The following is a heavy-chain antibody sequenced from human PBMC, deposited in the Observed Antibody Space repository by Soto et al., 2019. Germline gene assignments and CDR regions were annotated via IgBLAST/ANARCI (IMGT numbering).Heavy chain of an antibody. V-gene: IGHV4-4*02. Sequence: HVQLQESGPGLVKPSGTLSLTCADSNGSISSSNWWNWVRQPPGMELEWIGEIYHTGSTNYNPSLKSRGTISVDKSKNQFSLRLNSVTAADTAVYYCARAVAGLDFDYWGQGTLVTVSS. D-gene: IGHD6-19*01. CDR2: IYHTGST. J-gene: IGHJ4*02. CDR3: ARAVAGLDFDY. CDR1: NGSISSSNW.